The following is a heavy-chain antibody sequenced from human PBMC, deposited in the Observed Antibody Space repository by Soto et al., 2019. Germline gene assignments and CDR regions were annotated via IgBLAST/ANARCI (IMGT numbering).Heavy chain of an antibody. V-gene: IGHV3-30*03. D-gene: IGHD5-18*01. Sequence: QVHLVESGGGVVQPGRSLRLSCAASGFIFGSYGMHWVCQAPGKGLEWVAVMSYDGSRKYYADSVKGRFTISRDNSKNTLSLEMNSLRAEDTAVYYCARDLYSYGYPDYWGQGTLVTVSS. CDR3: ARDLYSYGYPDY. CDR1: GFIFGSYG. J-gene: IGHJ4*02. CDR2: MSYDGSRK.